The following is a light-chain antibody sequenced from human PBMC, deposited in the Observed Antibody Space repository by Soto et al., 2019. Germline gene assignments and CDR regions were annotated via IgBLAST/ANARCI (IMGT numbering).Light chain of an antibody. J-gene: IGLJ3*02. V-gene: IGLV1-51*01. CDR2: DNN. CDR3: SSYTSTSTPWV. Sequence: QSVLTQPPSVSAAAGQKVTISCSGSSSNIGNNYVSWYQQVPGTAPKLLIYDNNKRPSGNPDRFSGSKSGTSATLGISGLQPEDEGDYYCSSYTSTSTPWVFGGGTKVTVL. CDR1: SSNIGNNY.